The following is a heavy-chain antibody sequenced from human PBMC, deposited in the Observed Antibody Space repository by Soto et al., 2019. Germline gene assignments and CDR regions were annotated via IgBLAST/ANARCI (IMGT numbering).Heavy chain of an antibody. V-gene: IGHV5-10-1*01. CDR1: GYSFAGYG. CDR2: IDPSDSYT. CDR3: ASSPRGYCSSTSCRELGNYYGMGV. Sequence: PVESLRISCRGSGYSFAGYGVSWVRQMPGKGLEWMGRIDPSDSYTNYSPSFQGHVTISADKSISTAYLQWSSLKASDTAMYYCASSPRGYCSSTSCRELGNYYGMGVWGQGTTVTVSS. D-gene: IGHD2-2*01. J-gene: IGHJ6*02.